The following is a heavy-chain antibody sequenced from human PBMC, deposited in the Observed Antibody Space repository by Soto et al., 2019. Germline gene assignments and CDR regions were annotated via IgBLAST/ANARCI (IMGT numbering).Heavy chain of an antibody. CDR1: GFTFSSYD. Sequence: GGSLRLSCAASGFTFSSYDMHWVRQATGKGLEWVSAIGTAGDTYYPGSVKGRFTISRENAKNSLYLQMNSLRAGDTAVYYCARDSRIYGMDVWGQGTTVTVSS. J-gene: IGHJ6*02. CDR3: ARDSRIYGMDV. V-gene: IGHV3-13*01. CDR2: IGTAGDT.